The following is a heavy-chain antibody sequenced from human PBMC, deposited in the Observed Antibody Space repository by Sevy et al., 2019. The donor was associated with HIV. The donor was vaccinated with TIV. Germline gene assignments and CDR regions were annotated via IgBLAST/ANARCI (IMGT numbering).Heavy chain of an antibody. J-gene: IGHJ6*02. CDR2: ISYDGSNK. D-gene: IGHD5-12*01. CDR3: ARDNGDGYNYYYCYGMDV. V-gene: IGHV3-30-3*01. Sequence: GGSLRLSCAASGFTFSSYAMHWVRQAPGKGLEWVAVISYDGSNKYYADSVKGRFTISRGNSKNTLYVQMNSLRAEDMAVYYCARDNGDGYNYYYCYGMDVWGQGTTVTVSS. CDR1: GFTFSSYA.